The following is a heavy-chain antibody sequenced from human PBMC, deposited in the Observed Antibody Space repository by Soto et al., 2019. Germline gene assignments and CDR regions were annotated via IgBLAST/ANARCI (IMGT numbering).Heavy chain of an antibody. V-gene: IGHV3-21*01. D-gene: IGHD2-2*01. J-gene: IGHJ4*02. CDR2: VSKSDYT. CDR3: AREDSIIIPAVSDF. CDR1: GFAFNNYG. Sequence: VGSLRLSCTVSGFAFNNYGINWVRQAPGKGLEWVSSVSKSDYTYYSDSVKGRFAISRDNAKSSVSLQMNTLRVEDTAVYYCAREDSIIIPAVSDFWGQGTLVTVSS.